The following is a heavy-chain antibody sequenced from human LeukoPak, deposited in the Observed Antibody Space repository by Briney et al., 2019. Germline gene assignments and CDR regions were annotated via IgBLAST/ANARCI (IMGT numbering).Heavy chain of an antibody. V-gene: IGHV1-46*01. Sequence: GASVKVSCKASGYTFTSYYMHWVRQAPGQGLEWMGIINPSGGSTSYAQKFQGRVTMTRDTSTSTVYMELSSLRSEDTAVYYCARELLPGGYYYYMDVWDKGTTVTVSS. CDR2: INPSGGST. CDR3: ARELLPGGYYYYMDV. D-gene: IGHD2-15*01. J-gene: IGHJ6*03. CDR1: GYTFTSYY.